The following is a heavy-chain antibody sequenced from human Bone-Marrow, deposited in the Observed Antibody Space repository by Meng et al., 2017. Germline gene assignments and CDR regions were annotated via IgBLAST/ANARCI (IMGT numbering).Heavy chain of an antibody. V-gene: IGHV1-69*05. Sequence: SVKVSCKASGGTFSSYAISWVRQAPGQGLEWMGGIIPIFGTANYAQKFQGRVTMTTDTSTSTAYMELRSLRSDDTAVYYCARSSYYDSSGYYYSRYWGQGTLVTVSS. D-gene: IGHD3-22*01. CDR1: GGTFSSYA. J-gene: IGHJ4*02. CDR3: ARSSYYDSSGYYYSRY. CDR2: IIPIFGTA.